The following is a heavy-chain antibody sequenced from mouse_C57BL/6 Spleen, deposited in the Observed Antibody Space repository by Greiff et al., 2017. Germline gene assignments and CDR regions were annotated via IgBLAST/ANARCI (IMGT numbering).Heavy chain of an antibody. J-gene: IGHJ4*01. Sequence: EVPGVESGGGLVKPGGSLKLSCAASGFTFSDYGMHWVRQAPEKGLELVAYISSGSSTIYYAATVKGRFTISRANAKNTLFLQMTSLRSEDTAMYYCARLFDYAMDDWGQGTSVTVSS. V-gene: IGHV5-17*01. CDR3: ARLFDYAMDD. CDR2: ISSGSSTI. CDR1: GFTFSDYG. D-gene: IGHD1-1*01.